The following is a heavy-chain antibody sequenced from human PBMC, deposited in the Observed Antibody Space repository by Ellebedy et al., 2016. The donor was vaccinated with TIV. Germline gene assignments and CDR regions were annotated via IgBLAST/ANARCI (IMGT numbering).Heavy chain of an antibody. V-gene: IGHV3-11*01. Sequence: GGSLRLSCAASGFTFSDYYMIWIRQAPGKGLEWVSYISSSGSSVYYADSVKGRFTISRDNAKNSLYLQINTLRAEDTDVYYCARDTRFIDHQHNWFDPWGQGTLVTVSS. CDR2: ISSSGSSV. CDR1: GFTFSDYY. J-gene: IGHJ5*02. D-gene: IGHD2-2*01. CDR3: ARDTRFIDHQHNWFDP.